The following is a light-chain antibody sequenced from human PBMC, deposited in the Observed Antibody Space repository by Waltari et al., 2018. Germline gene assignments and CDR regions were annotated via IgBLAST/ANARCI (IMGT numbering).Light chain of an antibody. V-gene: IGLV2-14*03. Sequence: QSALTQPASVSGSPGQSITISCTGTSSDVGGYNYVSWYQQYPGKAPKLMIYDVTYRPSGFSTRFSGSKSGNTASLTISGLQAEDEADYYCSSYTTTGTVIFGGGTKLTVL. CDR2: DVT. J-gene: IGLJ2*01. CDR1: SSDVGGYNY. CDR3: SSYTTTGTVI.